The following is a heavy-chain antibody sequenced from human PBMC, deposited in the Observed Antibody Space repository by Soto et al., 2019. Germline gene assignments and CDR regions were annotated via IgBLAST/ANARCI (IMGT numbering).Heavy chain of an antibody. CDR2: IYYSGST. J-gene: IGHJ4*02. Sequence: QVQLQESGPGLVKPSQTLSLTCTVSGGSISSGGYYWSWIRQHPGKGLEWIGYIYYSGSTYYNPSLKSRVTISVDTSKNPFSLKLSSVAAADTAVYYCARARELLWFGEPRGANFDYWGQGTLVTVSS. V-gene: IGHV4-31*03. D-gene: IGHD3-10*01. CDR3: ARARELLWFGEPRGANFDY. CDR1: GGSISSGGYY.